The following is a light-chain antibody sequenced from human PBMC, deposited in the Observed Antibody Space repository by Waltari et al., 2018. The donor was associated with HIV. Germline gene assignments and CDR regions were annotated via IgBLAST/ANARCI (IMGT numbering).Light chain of an antibody. V-gene: IGKV1-39*01. CDR2: AAS. J-gene: IGKJ1*01. CDR3: QQSYTTPRT. Sequence: DIQITQSPSSLSASVGDRVTITCRASQSISSYLNWYQQKPGKAPKVLIYAASSLQRGVPSRFSGSGSGTDFTLSITSLQPEDFATYCQQSYTTPRTFGQGTKVEIK. CDR1: QSISSY.